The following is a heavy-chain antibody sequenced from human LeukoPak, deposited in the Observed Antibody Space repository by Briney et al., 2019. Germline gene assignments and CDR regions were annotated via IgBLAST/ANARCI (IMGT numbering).Heavy chain of an antibody. CDR3: TPWQSDAFDF. J-gene: IGHJ3*01. D-gene: IGHD5-24*01. V-gene: IGHV3-73*01. Sequence: GGSLRLSCAASGFTFSGSSMHWVRQASGKGLEWVGRIRSKANDYATAYAASVKGRFTISRDDSKNTVYLQMNSLKTEDTAIYYCTPWQSDAFDFWGQGTMVTVSS. CDR2: IRSKANDYAT. CDR1: GFTFSGSS.